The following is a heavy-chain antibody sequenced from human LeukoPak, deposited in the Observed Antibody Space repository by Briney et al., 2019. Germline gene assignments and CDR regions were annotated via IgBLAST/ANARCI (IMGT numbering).Heavy chain of an antibody. CDR3: ARGAPQVPAAGVLAS. V-gene: IGHV3-53*01. J-gene: IGHJ5*02. Sequence: PGGSLRLSCAASGFTVSDNYMSWVRQAPGKGLERVSVMYSRGDTYYANSVKGRFTFSRDISKNTLYLQMNGLRTEDTAMYYCARGAPQVPAAGVLASWGQGTLVIVSS. CDR1: GFTVSDNY. CDR2: MYSRGDT. D-gene: IGHD6-13*01.